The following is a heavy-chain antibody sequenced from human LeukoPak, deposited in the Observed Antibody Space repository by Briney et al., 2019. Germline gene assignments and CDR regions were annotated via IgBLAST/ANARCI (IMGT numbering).Heavy chain of an antibody. V-gene: IGHV4-4*07. CDR2: IYSSGST. Sequence: PSETLSLTCTVSGGSIISYYWSRIRQPAGKGLEYIGRIYSSGSTNYNPSLKSRVTISVDKSKNQFSLTLSSVTAADTAVYYCARVGGNSYYYSFLDVWGRGTMVTVSS. CDR3: ARVGGNSYYYSFLDV. CDR1: GGSIISYY. D-gene: IGHD4-23*01. J-gene: IGHJ6*03.